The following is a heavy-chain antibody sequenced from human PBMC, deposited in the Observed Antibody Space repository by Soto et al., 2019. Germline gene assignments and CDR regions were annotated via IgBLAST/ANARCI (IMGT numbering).Heavy chain of an antibody. J-gene: IGHJ4*02. V-gene: IGHV4-61*01. D-gene: IGHD3-3*01. CDR2: VYHTGRT. CDR3: ARDFAYFDS. Sequence: SETLSLTCTVSGGSFKRGSYSWSWIRQPPGKGLEWIGYVYHTGRTSYNPSLKSRVSISMDTSKNQFSLNLDSVTAADTAVYFCARDFAYFDSWGQGTLVTVSS. CDR1: GGSFKRGSYS.